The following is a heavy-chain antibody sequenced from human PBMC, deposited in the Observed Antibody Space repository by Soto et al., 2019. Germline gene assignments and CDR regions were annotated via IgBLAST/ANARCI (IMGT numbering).Heavy chain of an antibody. CDR1: GGSISSGDYY. CDR2: IYYSGST. J-gene: IGHJ5*02. V-gene: IGHV4-30-4*01. Sequence: SETLSLTCTVSGGSISSGDYYWSWIRQPPGKGLEWIGYIYYSGSTYYNPSLKSRVTISVDTSKNQLSLKLSSVTAADTAVYYCARERPDGSRLDPWGQGTLVTVSS. D-gene: IGHD6-13*01. CDR3: ARERPDGSRLDP.